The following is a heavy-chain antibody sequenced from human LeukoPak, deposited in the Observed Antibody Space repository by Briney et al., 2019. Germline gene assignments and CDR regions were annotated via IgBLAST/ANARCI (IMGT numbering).Heavy chain of an antibody. CDR1: GGSISSYY. J-gene: IGHJ3*02. CDR3: ARLFQLQHSDAFDI. CDR2: IYYSGST. D-gene: IGHD2-2*01. V-gene: IGHV4-59*01. Sequence: SETLSLTCTVSGGSISSYYWSWIRQPPGKGLEWIGYIYYSGSTNYHPPLKSRVTISVDTSKNQFSLKLSSVTAADTAVYYCARLFQLQHSDAFDIWGQGTMVTVSS.